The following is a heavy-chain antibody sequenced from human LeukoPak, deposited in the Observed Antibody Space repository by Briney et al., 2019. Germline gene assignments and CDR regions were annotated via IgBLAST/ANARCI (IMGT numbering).Heavy chain of an antibody. CDR3: ARGLRITMVRGAIPYWFDP. CDR1: GYSFTSYG. CDR2: ISAYNGNT. D-gene: IGHD3-10*01. Sequence: ASVKVSCKAPGYSFTSYGISWVRQAPGQGLEWMGWISAYNGNTNYAQKLQGRVTMTTDTSTSTAYMELRSLRSDDTAVYYCARGLRITMVRGAIPYWFDPWGQGTLVTVSS. V-gene: IGHV1-18*01. J-gene: IGHJ5*02.